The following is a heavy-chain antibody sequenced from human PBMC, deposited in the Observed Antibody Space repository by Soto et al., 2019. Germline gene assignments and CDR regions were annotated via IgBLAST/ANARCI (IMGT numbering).Heavy chain of an antibody. CDR2: ISGSGGST. CDR1: GFTFSSYA. D-gene: IGHD2-15*01. V-gene: IGHV3-23*01. CDR3: AKGFRAAHEAAPKDYYYYYYMDV. J-gene: IGHJ6*03. Sequence: LRLSCAASGFTFSSYAMSWVRQAPGKGLEWVSAISGSGGSTYYADSVKCRFTISRDNSKNTLYLQMNSLRAEDTAVYYCAKGFRAAHEAAPKDYYYYYYMDVWGKGTTVTVSS.